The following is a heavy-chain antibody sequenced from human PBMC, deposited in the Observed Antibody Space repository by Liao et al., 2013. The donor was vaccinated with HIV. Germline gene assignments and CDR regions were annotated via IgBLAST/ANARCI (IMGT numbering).Heavy chain of an antibody. D-gene: IGHD3-16*01. CDR2: NSYSGRT. J-gene: IGHJ3*02. CDR3: ARDDVHAFQI. Sequence: QVQLQESGPGLVKPSQTLSLTCTVSGDSISSGDYSWTWIRQPPGKGLEWIGYNSYSGRTFYNPSLKSRLSISIDTSNNQFSLSLTSVTAADTAVYFCARDDVHAFQIWGQGTMVTVSS. V-gene: IGHV4-30-4*08. CDR1: GDSISSGDYS.